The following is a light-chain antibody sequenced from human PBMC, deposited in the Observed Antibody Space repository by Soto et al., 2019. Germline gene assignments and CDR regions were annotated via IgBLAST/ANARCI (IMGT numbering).Light chain of an antibody. J-gene: IGKJ1*01. CDR1: QSVRTD. Sequence: DIVLTQSPGTLSLAPGERATLSCRALQSVRTDVCMYKQKPGQAPRLLIYHTSNRATGIPARFSGSGSGTDFTLTISSLELEDCAVYYWQQSIDLPLTFGQGTKVEVK. CDR3: QQSIDLPLT. CDR2: HTS. V-gene: IGKV3-11*01.